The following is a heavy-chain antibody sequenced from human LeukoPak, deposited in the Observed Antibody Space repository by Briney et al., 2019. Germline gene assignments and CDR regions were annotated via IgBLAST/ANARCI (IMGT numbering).Heavy chain of an antibody. V-gene: IGHV3-74*01. CDR1: GFTFSTSW. D-gene: IGHD6-13*01. CDR3: ARASGSSWYEVDY. J-gene: IGHJ4*02. CDR2: INTDGTIT. Sequence: PGGSLRLSCAASGFTFSTSWMHWVRQAPGKGLVWVSRINTDGTITNYADSVKGRFTISRENAMNTLYLQMNSLRAEDTAVYYCARASGSSWYEVDYWGQGTLVTVSS.